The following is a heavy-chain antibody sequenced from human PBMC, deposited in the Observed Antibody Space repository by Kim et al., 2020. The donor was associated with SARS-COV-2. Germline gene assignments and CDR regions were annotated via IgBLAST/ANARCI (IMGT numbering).Heavy chain of an antibody. J-gene: IGHJ4*02. V-gene: IGHV4-31*02. Sequence: TYYTPSLKGRLTISVDTSKNQFSLKLSSVGAADTAVYYCARDYDSSGYYDIWGQGILVTVSS. CDR2: T. CDR3: ARDYDSSGYYDI. D-gene: IGHD3-22*01.